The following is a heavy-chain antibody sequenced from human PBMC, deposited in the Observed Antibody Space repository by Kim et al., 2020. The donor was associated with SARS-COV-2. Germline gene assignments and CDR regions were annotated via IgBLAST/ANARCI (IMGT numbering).Heavy chain of an antibody. J-gene: IGHJ5*02. Sequence: AKKCQGRVTITAEESTSTAYMELSSLRSEDTAVYYCAREMATIKRRWFDPWGQGTLVTVSS. CDR3: AREMATIKRRWFDP. V-gene: IGHV1-69*01. D-gene: IGHD5-12*01.